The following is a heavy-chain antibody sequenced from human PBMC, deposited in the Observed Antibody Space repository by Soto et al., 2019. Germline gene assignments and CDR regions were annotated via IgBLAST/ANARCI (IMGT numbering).Heavy chain of an antibody. Sequence: PSETLSLTCTVSGGSISSYYWSWIRQPPGKGLEWIGYIYYSGSTNYNPSLKSRVTISVDTSKNQFSLKLSSVTAADTAVYYYVSLPWADHRGILAFWGQGTLDTVSA. CDR1: GGSISSYY. V-gene: IGHV4-59*01. J-gene: IGHJ4*02. CDR2: IYYSGST. CDR3: VSLPWADHRGILAF. D-gene: IGHD2-15*01.